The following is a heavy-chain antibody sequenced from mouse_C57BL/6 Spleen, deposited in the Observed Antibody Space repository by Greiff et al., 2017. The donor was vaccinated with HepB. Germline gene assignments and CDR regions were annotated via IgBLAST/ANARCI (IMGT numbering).Heavy chain of an antibody. J-gene: IGHJ3*01. Sequence: VKLQQSGPELVKPGASVKISCKASGYAFSSSWMNWVKQRPGKGLEWIGRIYPGDGDTNYNGKFKGKATLTADKSSSTAYMQLSSLTSEDSAVYFCARKGGNYDSFAYWGQGTLVTVSA. V-gene: IGHV1-82*01. D-gene: IGHD2-4*01. CDR2: IYPGDGDT. CDR3: ARKGGNYDSFAY. CDR1: GYAFSSSW.